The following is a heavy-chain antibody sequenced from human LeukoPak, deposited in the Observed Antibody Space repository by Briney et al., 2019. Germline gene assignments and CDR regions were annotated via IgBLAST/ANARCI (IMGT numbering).Heavy chain of an antibody. Sequence: GGSLRLSCAASGFTFSSYSMNWVRQAPGKGLEWVSSISSSSSHIYYADSVKGRFAISRDNAKNSLYLQMNSLRAEDTAVYYCARLAESSWTDYWGQGTLVTVSS. V-gene: IGHV3-21*01. CDR2: ISSSSSHI. CDR1: GFTFSSYS. D-gene: IGHD6-13*01. CDR3: ARLAESSWTDY. J-gene: IGHJ4*02.